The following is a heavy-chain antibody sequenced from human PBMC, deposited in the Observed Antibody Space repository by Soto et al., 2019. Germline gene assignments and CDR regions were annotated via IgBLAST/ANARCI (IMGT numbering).Heavy chain of an antibody. CDR3: AREDRDRETGLVPAAIDGMDV. CDR1: GGTFSRYS. V-gene: IGHV1-69*08. D-gene: IGHD2-2*01. J-gene: IGHJ6*02. Sequence: QVQLVQAGAEVKKPGSSVKVSCKASGGTFSRYSITWGRQAPGHGLEWIGRIIPIFGIPSYAQKFQGRVTITADESTSTAYMELSSLRSDDTAVYYCAREDRDRETGLVPAAIDGMDVWGQGTTVTVSS. CDR2: IIPIFGIP.